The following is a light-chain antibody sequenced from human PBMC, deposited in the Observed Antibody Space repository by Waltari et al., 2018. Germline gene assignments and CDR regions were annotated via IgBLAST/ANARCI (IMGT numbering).Light chain of an antibody. V-gene: IGLV4-69*01. Sequence: QLVLTQSPSASASLGASVKLTCTLSSGHSSNVIAWHQKQAEKGPRYLMKVNSDGSHSKGDKIPDRFSGSSSGAERYLTISNLQSEDEADYYCQTGGHGTWVFGGGTKLTVL. J-gene: IGLJ3*02. CDR1: SGHSSNV. CDR3: QTGGHGTWV. CDR2: VNSDGSH.